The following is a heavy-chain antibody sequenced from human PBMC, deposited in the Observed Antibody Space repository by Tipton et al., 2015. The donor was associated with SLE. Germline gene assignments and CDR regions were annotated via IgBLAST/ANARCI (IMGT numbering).Heavy chain of an antibody. CDR2: LQYDESNT. J-gene: IGHJ4*02. Sequence: SLRLSCAASGFTFSSYGMRWVRQAPGKGLEWVTFLQYDESNTYYADSVKGRFTISRDTSKNTLYLQMNSLRVEDTAVYYCAKDRGRSTGWYPFDSWGQGTLVTVSS. CDR3: AKDRGRSTGWYPFDS. CDR1: GFTFSSYG. V-gene: IGHV3-30*02. D-gene: IGHD6-19*01.